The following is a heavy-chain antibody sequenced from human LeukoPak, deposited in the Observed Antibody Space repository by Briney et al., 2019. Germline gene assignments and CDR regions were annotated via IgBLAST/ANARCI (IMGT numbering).Heavy chain of an antibody. CDR1: GGTFSSYA. J-gene: IGHJ4*02. CDR2: IIPIFGTA. CDR3: ATAYHYGDYSFDY. V-gene: IGHV1-69*06. Sequence: SVKVSCKASGGTFSSYAISWVRQAPGQGLEWMGGIIPIFGTANYAQKFQGRVTITADKSTSTAYMELSSLRSEDTAVYYCATAYHYGDYSFDYWGQGTPVTVSS. D-gene: IGHD4-17*01.